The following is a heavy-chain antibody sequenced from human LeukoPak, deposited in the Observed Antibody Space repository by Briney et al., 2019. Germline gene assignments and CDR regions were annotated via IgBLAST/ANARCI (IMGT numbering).Heavy chain of an antibody. J-gene: IGHJ4*02. Sequence: GPSVKVSCKASGYTFTGCYMHWLRQAPGQGLEWMGRINPNSGGTNYAQKFQGRVTMTRDTSISTAYMELSRLRSDDTAVYYCARDRTMIISYWGQGTLVTVSS. CDR2: INPNSGGT. V-gene: IGHV1-2*06. D-gene: IGHD3-22*01. CDR3: ARDRTMIISY. CDR1: GYTFTGCY.